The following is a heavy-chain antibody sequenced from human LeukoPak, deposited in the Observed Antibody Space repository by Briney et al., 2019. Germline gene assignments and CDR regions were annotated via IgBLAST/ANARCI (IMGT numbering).Heavy chain of an antibody. CDR1: GFTFSSYW. V-gene: IGHV3-7*01. D-gene: IGHD1-1*01. J-gene: IGHJ4*02. Sequence: AGGSLRLSCAASGFTFSSYWMSWIRQAPGKGLEWVANIKQDGSEKYYVDSVKGRFTISRDNAKNSVYLQMNSLRAEDTGVYYCARYPRPSCYFDYWGRGTLATISS. CDR3: ARYPRPSCYFDY. CDR2: IKQDGSEK.